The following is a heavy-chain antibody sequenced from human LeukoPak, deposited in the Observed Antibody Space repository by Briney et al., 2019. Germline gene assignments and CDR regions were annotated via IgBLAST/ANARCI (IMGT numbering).Heavy chain of an antibody. CDR2: INHSGST. CDR1: GGSFSGYY. Sequence: PSETLSLTCAVYGGSFSGYYWSWIRQPPGTGLEWIGEINHSGSTNYNPSLKSRVTISVDTSKNQFSLKRSSLTAADTAVYYCARGRRGYKRHYYYYMDVWGKGNTVTVSS. V-gene: IGHV4-34*01. CDR3: ARGRRGYKRHYYYYMDV. J-gene: IGHJ6*03. D-gene: IGHD3-3*01.